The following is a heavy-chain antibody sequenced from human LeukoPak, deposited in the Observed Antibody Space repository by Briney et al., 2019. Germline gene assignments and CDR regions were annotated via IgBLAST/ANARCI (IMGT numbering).Heavy chain of an antibody. Sequence: GRSLRLSCAASGFTFSSYGMHWVRQAPGKGLEWVAVISYDGSNKYYADSVKGRFTISRDNANNSISLQMNSLRVEDTALYYCVRSITMFQYWGQGTLVTVSS. J-gene: IGHJ1*01. CDR3: VRSITMFQY. D-gene: IGHD3-10*01. CDR2: ISYDGSNK. V-gene: IGHV3-30*03. CDR1: GFTFSSYG.